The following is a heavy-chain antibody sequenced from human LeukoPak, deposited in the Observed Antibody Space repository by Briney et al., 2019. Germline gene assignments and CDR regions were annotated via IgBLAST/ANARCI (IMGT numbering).Heavy chain of an antibody. Sequence: GGSLRLSCAASGFTLSTSWMSCVRQAPGKGLEWVANINQDGGETHYVDSVKGRFTISRDNAKNTLYLQMNSLRVEDTAMYYCARELTWSTFDIWGQGTKVTVSS. J-gene: IGHJ3*02. D-gene: IGHD3-3*01. CDR1: GFTLSTSW. V-gene: IGHV3-7*01. CDR3: ARELTWSTFDI. CDR2: INQDGGET.